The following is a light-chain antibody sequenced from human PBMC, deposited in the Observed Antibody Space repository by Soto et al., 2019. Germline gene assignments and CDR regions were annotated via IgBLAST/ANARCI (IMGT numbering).Light chain of an antibody. V-gene: IGLV2-14*01. CDR2: KVN. Sequence: QSVLAQPASVSGSPGQSTTISCTGTSSDVGHPYNYVSWYQQYPGKAPKLLIFKVNNRPSGISGRFSGSKSGNTASLTISGLQAEDEGDYFCKSYAGSNTYVFGSGTKVTVL. J-gene: IGLJ1*01. CDR1: SSDVGHPYNY. CDR3: KSYAGSNTYV.